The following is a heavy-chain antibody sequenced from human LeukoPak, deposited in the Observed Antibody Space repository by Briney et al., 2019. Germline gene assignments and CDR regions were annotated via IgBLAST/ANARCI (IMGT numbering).Heavy chain of an antibody. CDR2: ITSSGSTT. CDR1: GFTLSDYY. J-gene: IGHJ3*02. Sequence: PGGSLPLSCDASGFTLSDYYMGWIRQAPGTGLEWVSYITSSGSTTYYAESVKGRFTISRDNAKNSLYLQMNSLRAEDTAVYYCARALSDSFDIWGQGTMVTVSS. D-gene: IGHD3-16*02. V-gene: IGHV3-11*04. CDR3: ARALSDSFDI.